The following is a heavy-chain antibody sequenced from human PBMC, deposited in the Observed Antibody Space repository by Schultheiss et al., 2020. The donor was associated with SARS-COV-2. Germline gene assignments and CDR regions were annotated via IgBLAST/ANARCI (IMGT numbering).Heavy chain of an antibody. J-gene: IGHJ4*02. CDR2: ISYSGTLI. D-gene: IGHD6-13*01. CDR3: TTQQLVFDY. CDR1: GFWRAYN. V-gene: IGHV3-48*01. Sequence: GGSLRLSCSISGFWRAYNMNWVRQAPGKGLEWISYISYSGTLIYYADSVQGRFTISRDNSKNTLYLQMNSLKTEDTAVYYCTTQQLVFDYWGQGTLVTVFS.